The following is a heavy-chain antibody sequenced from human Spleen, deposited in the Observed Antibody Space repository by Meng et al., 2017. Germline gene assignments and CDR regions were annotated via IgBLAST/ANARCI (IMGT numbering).Heavy chain of an antibody. CDR3: ARERDDYGDPIVDEAFDI. CDR2: IYTSGST. V-gene: IGHV4-61*02. CDR1: GGSISRGSYY. Sequence: SETLSLTCTVSGGSISRGSYYWDWIRQPAGKGLEWIGRIYTSGSTNSNPSLKSRVTISVDTSKNQFSLKLSSVTAADTATYYCARERDDYGDPIVDEAFDIWGQGTMVTVSS. J-gene: IGHJ3*02. D-gene: IGHD4-17*01.